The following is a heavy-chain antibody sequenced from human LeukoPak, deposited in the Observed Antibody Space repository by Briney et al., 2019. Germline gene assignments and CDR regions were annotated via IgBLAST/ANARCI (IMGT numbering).Heavy chain of an antibody. CDR2: IYHSGST. CDR3: ARDVGRSPSYYDILTGSNWFDP. V-gene: IGHV4-4*02. J-gene: IGHJ5*02. D-gene: IGHD3-9*01. CDR1: GGSISSSNW. Sequence: SETLSLTYAVSGGSISSSNWWSWVRQPPGKGLEWIGEIYHSGSTNYNPSLKSRVTISVDKSKNQFSLKLSSVTAADTAVYYCARDVGRSPSYYDILTGSNWFDPWGQGTLVTVSS.